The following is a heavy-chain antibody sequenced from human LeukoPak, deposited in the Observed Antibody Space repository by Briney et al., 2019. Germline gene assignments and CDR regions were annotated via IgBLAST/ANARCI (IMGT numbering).Heavy chain of an antibody. D-gene: IGHD6-19*01. CDR3: AVSYSSGWGAFDY. CDR1: GFTFSSYS. Sequence: PGGSLRLSCAASGFTFSSYSMNWVRQAPGKGLEWISYISSSSTIYYADSVKGRFTISRDNAKNSLYLQMNSLRAEDTAVYYCAVSYSSGWGAFDYWGQGTLVTVSS. CDR2: ISSSSTI. J-gene: IGHJ4*02. V-gene: IGHV3-48*01.